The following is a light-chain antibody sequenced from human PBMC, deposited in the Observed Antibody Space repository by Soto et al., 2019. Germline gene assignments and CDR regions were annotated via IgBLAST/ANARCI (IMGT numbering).Light chain of an antibody. CDR3: CSSAPSRTFV. CDR2: EGS. J-gene: IGLJ1*01. V-gene: IGLV2-23*01. CDR1: SSAVGSYRF. Sequence: LTQPASVSGSPGQSITISCTGSSSAVGSYRFVSWYQHHPGKVPKLIIYEGSKRPSGVSNRFSGSEPGNTASLTISGLQAEDEADYYCCSSAPSRTFVFGTGTKVTVL.